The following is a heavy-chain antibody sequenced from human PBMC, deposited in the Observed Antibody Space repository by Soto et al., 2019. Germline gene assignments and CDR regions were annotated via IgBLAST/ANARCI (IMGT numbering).Heavy chain of an antibody. J-gene: IGHJ6*02. Sequence: SETLSLTCTVSGGSISSSSNYWGWIRQPPGKGLEWIGSIYYGGNTYYNPSLKSRITISVDTSKNQFSLKLSSVTAADTAVYYCARGAADDDFWSGYMRVYYGMDVWGQGTTVTVSS. CDR1: GGSISSSSNY. CDR3: ARGAADDDFWSGYMRVYYGMDV. V-gene: IGHV4-39*07. CDR2: IYYGGNT. D-gene: IGHD3-3*01.